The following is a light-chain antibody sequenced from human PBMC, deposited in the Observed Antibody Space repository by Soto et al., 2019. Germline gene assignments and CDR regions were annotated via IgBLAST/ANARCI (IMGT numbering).Light chain of an antibody. CDR2: GAS. Sequence: EIVLTQSPGTLSLSPGERATLSCRAIQSVSNNYLAWYQQKPGQAPRLLIYGASNRATGIPARFSGSGSGTDFTLTISSLEPEDFAVYYCQQRSNWPSITFGQGTRLEIK. J-gene: IGKJ5*01. CDR1: QSVSNNY. V-gene: IGKV3-11*01. CDR3: QQRSNWPSIT.